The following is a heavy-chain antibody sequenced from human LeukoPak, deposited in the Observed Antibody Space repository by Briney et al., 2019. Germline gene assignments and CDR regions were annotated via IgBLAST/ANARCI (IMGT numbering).Heavy chain of an antibody. D-gene: IGHD6-19*01. CDR2: ISSSGSSI. CDR1: GFTFSDFY. CDR3: ARDYSSGWLFDL. J-gene: IGHJ2*01. Sequence: GGSLRLSCAASGFTFSDFYMSWVRQAPGKGLEWVSYISSSGSSIYYADSVEGRFTISRDNAKNSVHLQLNSLRAEDTAVYYCARDYSSGWLFDLWGRGTLVTVSS. V-gene: IGHV3-11*04.